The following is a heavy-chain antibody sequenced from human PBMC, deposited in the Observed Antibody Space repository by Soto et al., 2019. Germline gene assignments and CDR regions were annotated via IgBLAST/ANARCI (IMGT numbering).Heavy chain of an antibody. J-gene: IGHJ6*02. D-gene: IGHD3-16*01. V-gene: IGHV4-34*03. Sequence: SETLSLTCAVYGGSFSGYYWSWIRQPPGKGLEWIGEINHSGSTNYNPSLKSRVTISVDTSKNQFSLKLNSVTAADTAVLLEVTLKPDFYYYSSVMDVWGQGTTVTVSS. CDR2: INHSGST. CDR1: GGSFSGYY. CDR3: VTLKPDFYYYSSVMDV.